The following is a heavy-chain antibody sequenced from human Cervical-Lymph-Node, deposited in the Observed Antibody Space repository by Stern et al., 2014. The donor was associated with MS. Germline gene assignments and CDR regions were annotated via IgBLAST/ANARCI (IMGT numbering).Heavy chain of an antibody. J-gene: IGHJ4*02. CDR2: IYSSGSI. Sequence: QLQLQESGPGLVKPSETLSLTCSVTGASISSHYWGWIRQPAGKGMEWIGRIYSSGSINYNPSLKSRVAMSVDTSKNQISLRLTSLTAADTGVYYCARDSLISGSHWYFDSWGQGTLVTVSS. CDR1: GASISSHY. D-gene: IGHD1-26*01. CDR3: ARDSLISGSHWYFDS. V-gene: IGHV4-4*07.